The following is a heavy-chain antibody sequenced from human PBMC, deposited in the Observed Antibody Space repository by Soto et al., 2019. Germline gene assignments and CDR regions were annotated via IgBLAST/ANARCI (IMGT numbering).Heavy chain of an antibody. CDR1: GYTFISYY. V-gene: IGHV1-46*01. J-gene: IGHJ1*01. D-gene: IGHD3-22*01. Sequence: ASVKVSCKASGYTFISYYMHWVRQAPGQGLEWMGIINPSGGSTSYAQKFRGRVTMTRDTSTSTVYMELSSLRSEDTAVYYCARDEILDYYDSSGYYGKYFQHWGQGTLVTVSS. CDR3: ARDEILDYYDSSGYYGKYFQH. CDR2: INPSGGST.